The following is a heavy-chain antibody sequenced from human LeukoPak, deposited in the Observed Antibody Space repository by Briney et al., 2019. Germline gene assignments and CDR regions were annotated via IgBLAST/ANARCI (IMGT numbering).Heavy chain of an antibody. V-gene: IGHV1-8*01. D-gene: IGHD3-10*01. CDR3: ARDSGLITMVRGVTEYYYYGMDV. CDR1: GYTFTSYD. Sequence: ASVKVSCKASGYTFTSYDINWVRQATGQGLEWMGWMNPNSGKTGYAQKFQGRVTMTRNTSISTAYMELSSLRSEDTAVYYCARDSGLITMVRGVTEYYYYGMDVWGQGTTVTVSS. J-gene: IGHJ6*02. CDR2: MNPNSGKT.